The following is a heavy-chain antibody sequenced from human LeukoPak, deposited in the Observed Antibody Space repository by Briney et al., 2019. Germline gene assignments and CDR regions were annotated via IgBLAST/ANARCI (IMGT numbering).Heavy chain of an antibody. CDR2: IYYSGST. CDR1: GGSVSSGSYY. V-gene: IGHV4-61*01. D-gene: IGHD6-13*01. Sequence: SETPSLTCTVSGGSVSSGSYYWSWIRQPPGKGLEWIGYIYYSGSTNCNPSLKSRVTISVDTSKNQFSLKLSSVTAADTAVYYRARDHSSSWFDYWGQGTLVTVSS. CDR3: ARDHSSSWFDY. J-gene: IGHJ4*02.